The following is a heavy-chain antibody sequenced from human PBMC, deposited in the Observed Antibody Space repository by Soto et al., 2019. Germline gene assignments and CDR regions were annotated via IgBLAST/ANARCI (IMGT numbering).Heavy chain of an antibody. CDR3: AKLVIGYCSGNTCDDY. CDR2: LSYDSSNK. D-gene: IGHD2-15*01. V-gene: IGHV3-30*18. Sequence: VQLLESGGGLIQPGGSLRLSCAASGFTFSYGIHWLRQAPGKGLEWVASLSYDSSNKFYGDSVKGRFTISRDNSKNTQFLQMNSLRAEDTAVYYCAKLVIGYCSGNTCDDYWGQGTLVAVSS. J-gene: IGHJ4*02. CDR1: GFTFSYG.